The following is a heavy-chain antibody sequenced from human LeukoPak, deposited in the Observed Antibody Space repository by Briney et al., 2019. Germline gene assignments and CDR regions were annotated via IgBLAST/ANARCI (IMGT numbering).Heavy chain of an antibody. J-gene: IGHJ4*02. CDR2: IYYSGST. Sequence: SETLSLTCTVSGGSISSSSYYWGWIRQPPGKGLEWIGSIYYSGSTYYNPSLKSRVTISVDTSKNQFSLKLSSVTAADTAVYYCARNRILTGYYNFDYWGQGTLVTVSS. CDR1: GGSISSSSYY. D-gene: IGHD3-9*01. V-gene: IGHV4-39*07. CDR3: ARNRILTGYYNFDY.